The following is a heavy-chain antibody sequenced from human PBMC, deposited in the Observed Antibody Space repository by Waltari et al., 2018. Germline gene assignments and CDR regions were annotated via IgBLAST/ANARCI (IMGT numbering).Heavy chain of an antibody. D-gene: IGHD4-4*01. J-gene: IGHJ4*02. CDR2: IYQSGTT. CDR1: GYSISSGYY. Sequence: QVQLQESGPGLVKPSETLSLTCTVSGYSISSGYYWGWIRQPPGKGLEWIGSIYQSGTTYYNPSLKSRVTISIDASKNQFSLKLSSVTAADTAMYYCAGDYGNQINYFDFWGQGTLVTVSS. CDR3: AGDYGNQINYFDF. V-gene: IGHV4-38-2*02.